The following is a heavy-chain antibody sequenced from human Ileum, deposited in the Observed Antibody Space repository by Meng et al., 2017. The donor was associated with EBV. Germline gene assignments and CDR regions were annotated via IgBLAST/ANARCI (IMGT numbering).Heavy chain of an antibody. CDR1: DGSNSNNGTD. J-gene: IGHJ5*02. D-gene: IGHD2-21*02. CDR2: IYHTGST. CDR3: ARRDTAWFDP. Sequence: ESVQGLVNMWEPVHITARVSDGSNSNNGTDWGWIPQTPGKGLEWIATIYHTGSTYCNPFLKTRVTISVDTSKNEFSLKVTSVAAADTALYYCARRDTAWFDPWGRGTLVTVSS. V-gene: IGHV4-39*01.